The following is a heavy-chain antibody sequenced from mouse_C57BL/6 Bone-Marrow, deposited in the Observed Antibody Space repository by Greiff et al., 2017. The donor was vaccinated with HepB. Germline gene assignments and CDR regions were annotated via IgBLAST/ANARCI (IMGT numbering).Heavy chain of an antibody. CDR2: IDPSDSYT. CDR3: ATGSNSLFAY. J-gene: IGHJ3*01. CDR1: GYTFTSYW. Sequence: QVQLQQPGAELVMPGASVKLSCKASGYTFTSYWMHWVKQRPGQGLEWIGEIDPSDSYTNYNQKFTGKSTLTVDKSSRTAYMQLSSLTSEDSAVYYCATGSNSLFAYWGQGTLVTVSA. D-gene: IGHD2-5*01. V-gene: IGHV1-69*01.